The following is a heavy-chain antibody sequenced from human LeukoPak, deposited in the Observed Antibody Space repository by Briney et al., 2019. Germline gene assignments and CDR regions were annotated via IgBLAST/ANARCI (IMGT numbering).Heavy chain of an antibody. J-gene: IGHJ6*02. CDR3: ARDPRRRPAAMNGVYFYGMDV. CDR1: GFTFSSYA. V-gene: IGHV3-30*04. Sequence: GGSLRLSCAASGFTFSSYAMHWVRQAPGKGLEWVAVISYDGSNKNYADSVKGRFTISRDIYQNTLYLEMNSLRPEDTAVYYCARDPRRRPAAMNGVYFYGMDVWGQGTTVTVSS. D-gene: IGHD2-2*01. CDR2: ISYDGSNK.